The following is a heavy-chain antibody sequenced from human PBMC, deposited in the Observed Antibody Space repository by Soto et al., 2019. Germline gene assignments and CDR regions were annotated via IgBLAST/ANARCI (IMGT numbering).Heavy chain of an antibody. J-gene: IGHJ4*02. CDR2: IYSGGST. Sequence: GGSLRLSCAASGFTVSSNYMSWVRQAPGKGLEWVSVIYSGGSTYYADSVKGRFTISRDNSKNTLYLQMNSLRAEDTAVYYCARVGFYCSGGSCIEIWGQGTLVTVSS. CDR1: GFTVSSNY. D-gene: IGHD2-15*01. V-gene: IGHV3-66*01. CDR3: ARVGFYCSGGSCIEI.